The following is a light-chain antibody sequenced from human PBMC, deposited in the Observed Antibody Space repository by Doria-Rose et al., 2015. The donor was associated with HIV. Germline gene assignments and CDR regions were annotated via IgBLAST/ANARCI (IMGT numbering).Light chain of an antibody. CDR2: AAS. J-gene: IGKJ1*01. CDR3: QQTYSSPPWT. Sequence: TQSPSSLSASIGDRVTITCRASQTVSTYLNWFQQEPGKAPKLLIYAASRLQSGVPSRFGGSGSGTDFTLTISGLQPGDFATYYCQQTYSSPPWTFGQATEGEMK. V-gene: IGKV1-39*01. CDR1: QTVSTY.